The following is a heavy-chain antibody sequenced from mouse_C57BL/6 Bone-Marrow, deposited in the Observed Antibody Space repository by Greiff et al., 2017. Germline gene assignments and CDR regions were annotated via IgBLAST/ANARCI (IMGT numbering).Heavy chain of an antibody. D-gene: IGHD1-1*01. CDR3: ASWAQYSGSGRRTWFAY. J-gene: IGHJ3*01. Sequence: DVQLQQPGPVLVKPGASVKMSCKASGYTFTDYYMHWVKQSPGKSLEWIGVINPSDGGTSYNQKFKGKATLTVDKSSSTAYMELNSLTSEDSAVFYCASWAQYSGSGRRTWFAYGGQGILVTVSA. CDR2: INPSDGGT. CDR1: GYTFTDYY. V-gene: IGHV1-19*01.